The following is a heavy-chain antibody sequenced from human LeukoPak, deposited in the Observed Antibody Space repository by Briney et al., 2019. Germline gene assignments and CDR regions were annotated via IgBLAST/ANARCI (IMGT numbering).Heavy chain of an antibody. CDR1: GFTLGDYA. V-gene: IGHV3-23*01. Sequence: PGRSLRLSCTASGFTLGDYAMTWVRQAPGKGLEWVSSISSRSSYIYYADSVKGRFTISRDNSKNTLYLQMNSLRAEDTAVYYCAKRYPGSSSWYVPYYYYMDVWGKGTTVTVSS. CDR2: ISSRSSYI. D-gene: IGHD6-13*01. J-gene: IGHJ6*03. CDR3: AKRYPGSSSWYVPYYYYMDV.